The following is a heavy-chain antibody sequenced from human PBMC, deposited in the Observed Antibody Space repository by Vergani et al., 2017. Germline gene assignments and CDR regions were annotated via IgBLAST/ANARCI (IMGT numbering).Heavy chain of an antibody. CDR3: ARETSGRLRFQIDY. Sequence: QVQLQQWGAGLLKPSETLSLTCAVYGGSFGGYYWSWIRQPPGKGLEWIGEINHSGSTNYNPSLKSRVTISVDTSKNQFSLKLSSVTAAGTAVYYCARETSGRLRFQIDYWGQGTLVTVSS. D-gene: IGHD3-3*01. CDR2: INHSGST. V-gene: IGHV4-34*01. CDR1: GGSFGGYY. J-gene: IGHJ4*02.